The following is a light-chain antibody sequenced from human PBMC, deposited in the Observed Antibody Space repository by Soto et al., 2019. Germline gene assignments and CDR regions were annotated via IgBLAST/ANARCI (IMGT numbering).Light chain of an antibody. CDR2: GAS. CDR3: QHSHRTPWT. J-gene: IGKJ1*01. CDR1: QTITTY. V-gene: IGKV1-39*01. Sequence: DIQMTQSPSSLSASIGDRVTITCRASQTITTYLNWYQQKPGKAPQLLIYGASTLQSGVPSRFADSGSGTDFTLTISSLQPEDFATYHCQHSHRTPWTFGQGTEVEIK.